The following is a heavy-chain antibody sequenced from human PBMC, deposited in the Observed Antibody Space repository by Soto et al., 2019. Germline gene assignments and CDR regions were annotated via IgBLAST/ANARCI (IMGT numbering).Heavy chain of an antibody. V-gene: IGHV3-23*01. Sequence: EVQMLESGGGLVQPGGSLRLSCAASGFKFSSFAMSWVRQAPGKGLEWVSAISGSGGSTHYADPVKGRFTISRDKSKNSLFLQMNSLRAEDTAIYYCAKDMAWAGTSVFDSWGQGTLVTVSS. D-gene: IGHD1-1*01. CDR3: AKDMAWAGTSVFDS. CDR1: GFKFSSFA. J-gene: IGHJ4*02. CDR2: ISGSGGST.